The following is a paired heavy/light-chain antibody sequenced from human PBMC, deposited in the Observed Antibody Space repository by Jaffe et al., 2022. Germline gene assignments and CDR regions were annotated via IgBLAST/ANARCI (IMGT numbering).Heavy chain of an antibody. CDR2: IHWNGGDT. J-gene: IGHJ1*01. Sequence: EVQLVESGGGVVRPGGSLRLSCAASGFTFDAFGMSWVRQVPGKGLEWISGIHWNGGDTRYADSVKGRFTISRDNAKNSLYLQMNSLRAEDTALYYCARDSEAVAGSRDFQHWGQGTLVTVSS. V-gene: IGHV3-20*04. CDR3: ARDSEAVAGSRDFQH. CDR1: GFTFDAFG. D-gene: IGHD6-19*01.
Light chain of an antibody. Sequence: SYELTQPPSVSVSPGQTARITCSGDALPKQYVYWYQQKPGQAPVMVIYKDSERPSGIPERFSGSSSGTTVTLTISGVQAEDEADYYCQSLDSSSTVVVFGGGTKLTVL. CDR2: KDS. CDR3: QSLDSSSTVVV. V-gene: IGLV3-25*03. CDR1: ALPKQY. J-gene: IGLJ2*01.